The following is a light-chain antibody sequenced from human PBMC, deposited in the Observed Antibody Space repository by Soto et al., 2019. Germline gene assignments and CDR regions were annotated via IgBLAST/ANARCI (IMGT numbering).Light chain of an antibody. Sequence: EIVLTQSPGTLSLSPGERATLSCRASQSVSNTYLSCYQQQPGQAPSLLIYDASCRATGIPDRFSGSGCGSELAFTISILRPEAVAVDYYQQYGSASGLLTFGPGTKVDIK. J-gene: IGKJ3*01. V-gene: IGKV3-20*01. CDR2: DAS. CDR1: QSVSNTY. CDR3: QQYGSASGLLT.